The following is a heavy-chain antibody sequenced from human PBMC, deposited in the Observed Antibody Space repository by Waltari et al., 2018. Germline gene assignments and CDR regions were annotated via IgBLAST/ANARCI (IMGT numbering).Heavy chain of an antibody. CDR1: GGSISSYS. D-gene: IGHD3-3*01. V-gene: IGHV4-59*01. Sequence: QVQLQESGPGLVKPSETLSLTCTVSGGSISSYSWSWLRQPPGKGLGWIGYIYYSGSTNYNPSLKSRVTISVDTSKNQFSLKLSSVTAADTAVYYCARGYYDFWSGYYHAVGSASWFDPWGQGTLVTVSS. CDR3: ARGYYDFWSGYYHAVGSASWFDP. CDR2: IYYSGST. J-gene: IGHJ5*02.